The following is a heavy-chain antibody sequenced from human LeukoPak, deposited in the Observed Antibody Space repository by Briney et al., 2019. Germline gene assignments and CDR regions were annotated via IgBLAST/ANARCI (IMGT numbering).Heavy chain of an antibody. J-gene: IGHJ4*02. CDR2: IYYSGST. CDR3: ARSMTTVTPFDY. Sequence: PSETLSLTCTVSGGSISSYYWSWIRQPPGKGLEWVGYIYYSGSTNYNPSLKSRVTISVATSKYPFSLKLSSVTAADTAVYYCARSMTTVTPFDYSGQRTLVTASS. CDR1: GGSISSYY. V-gene: IGHV4-59*01. D-gene: IGHD4-17*01.